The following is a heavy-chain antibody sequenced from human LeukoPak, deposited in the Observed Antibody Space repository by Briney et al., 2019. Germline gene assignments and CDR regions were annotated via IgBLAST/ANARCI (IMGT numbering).Heavy chain of an antibody. J-gene: IGHJ4*02. CDR2: IYYSGST. CDR3: ARSFPAMVRGNYFDY. V-gene: IGHV4-39*07. D-gene: IGHD3-10*01. Sequence: PSETLSLTCTVSGGSISSSSYYWGWIRQPPGKGLEWIGSIYYSGSTYYNPSLKSRVTISVDTSKNQFSLKLSSVTAADTAVYYCARSFPAMVRGNYFDYWGQGTLVTVSS. CDR1: GGSISSSSYY.